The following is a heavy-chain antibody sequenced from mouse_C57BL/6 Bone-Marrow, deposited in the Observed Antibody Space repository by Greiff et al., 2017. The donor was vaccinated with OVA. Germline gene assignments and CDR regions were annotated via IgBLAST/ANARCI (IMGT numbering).Heavy chain of an antibody. J-gene: IGHJ3*01. Sequence: VQRVESGAELARPGASVKLSCKASGYTFTSYGISWVKQRPGQGLEWIGEIYPRSGNTYYNEKFKGKATLTADKSSSTAYMELRSLTSEDSAVFFCARSSNWDAAYWGQGTLVTVSA. CDR3: ARSSNWDAAY. V-gene: IGHV1-81*01. CDR2: IYPRSGNT. CDR1: GYTFTSYG. D-gene: IGHD4-1*01.